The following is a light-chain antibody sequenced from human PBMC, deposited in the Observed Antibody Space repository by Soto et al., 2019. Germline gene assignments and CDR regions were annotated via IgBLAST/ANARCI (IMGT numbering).Light chain of an antibody. CDR1: SSNPGQNP. CDR2: SNS. Sequence: QSVLTQPPSASGTPGQRVTISCSGSSSNPGQNPVHWYQQLPGTAPKLLIYSNSYRPSGVPDRFSGSKSGTSASLAISGLQSEDEADYYCAAWDDSLTGSWVFGGGTKLTVL. CDR3: AAWDDSLTGSWV. V-gene: IGLV1-44*01. J-gene: IGLJ3*02.